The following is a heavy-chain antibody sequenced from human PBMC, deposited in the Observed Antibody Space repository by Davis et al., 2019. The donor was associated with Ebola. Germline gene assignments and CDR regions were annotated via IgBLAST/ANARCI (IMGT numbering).Heavy chain of an antibody. V-gene: IGHV3-30*02. D-gene: IGHD6-19*01. CDR3: AKDRVRYSSGWLFDY. J-gene: IGHJ4*02. CDR1: GFTFSSYG. CDR2: IRYDGSNK. Sequence: GGSLRLSCAASGFTFSSYGMHWVRQAPGKGLEWVAFIRYDGSNKYYADSVKGRFTISRDNSKNTLYLQMNSLRAEDTAVYYCAKDRVRYSSGWLFDYWGQGTLVTVSS.